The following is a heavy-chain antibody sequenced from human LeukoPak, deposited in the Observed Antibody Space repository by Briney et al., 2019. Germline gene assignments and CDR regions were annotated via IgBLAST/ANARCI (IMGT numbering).Heavy chain of an antibody. D-gene: IGHD5-24*01. CDR3: ARAHGYYFFDY. Sequence: SETLSLTSTVSGGSISSYYWSWIRPPPGKGREWSGRIYTSGSTNYNPSLKSRVTMSVDTSKNQFSLKLSTVTAADAAVYYCARAHGYYFFDYWGQGTLVTVSS. V-gene: IGHV4-4*07. J-gene: IGHJ4*02. CDR2: IYTSGST. CDR1: GGSISSYY.